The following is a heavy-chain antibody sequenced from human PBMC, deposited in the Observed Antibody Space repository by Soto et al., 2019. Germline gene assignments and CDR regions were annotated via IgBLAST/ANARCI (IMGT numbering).Heavy chain of an antibody. J-gene: IGHJ2*01. CDR2: ISSDGGGT. Sequence: EVQLLESGGGLVQPGGSLRLSCVASGFSFSDRAMAWVRQAPGKGLEWVSDISSDGGGTFYADSVKGRFTISRENVKKTVHLQMNRLRDEDTATYYCAKRRGQQLENWQFDVWGRGSLVSVAS. CDR1: GFSFSDRA. V-gene: IGHV3-23*01. CDR3: AKRRGQQLENWQFDV. D-gene: IGHD1-1*01.